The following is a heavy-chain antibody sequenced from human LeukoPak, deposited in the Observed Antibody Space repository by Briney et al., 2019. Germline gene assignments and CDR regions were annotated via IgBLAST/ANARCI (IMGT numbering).Heavy chain of an antibody. J-gene: IGHJ4*02. CDR1: GFTFSSYA. Sequence: QAGGSLRLSCAAAGFTFSSYAMGWVRPAPGKGLEWVSTISGSGESTYYADSVKVRFTISRDNSKNTLYLQINSLRDEDTAVYYCAKVKVRGVIHPPFDYWGQGTLVTVSS. V-gene: IGHV3-23*01. CDR3: AKVKVRGVIHPPFDY. D-gene: IGHD3-10*01. CDR2: ISGSGEST.